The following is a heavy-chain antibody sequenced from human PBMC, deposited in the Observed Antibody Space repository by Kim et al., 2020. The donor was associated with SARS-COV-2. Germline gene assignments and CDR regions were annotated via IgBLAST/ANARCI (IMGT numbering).Heavy chain of an antibody. CDR1: GYSFTSYW. D-gene: IGHD3-10*01. V-gene: IGHV5-10-1*01. J-gene: IGHJ4*02. CDR2: IDPSDSYT. Sequence: GESLKISCKGSGYSFTSYWISWVRQMPGKGLEWMGRIDPSDSYTNYSPSFQGHVTISADKSISTAYLQWSSLKASDTAMYYCARQRIDYGSGRTQLDYWGQGTLVTVSS. CDR3: ARQRIDYGSGRTQLDY.